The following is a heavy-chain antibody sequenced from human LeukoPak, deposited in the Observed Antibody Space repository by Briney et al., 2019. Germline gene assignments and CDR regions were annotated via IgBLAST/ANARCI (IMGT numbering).Heavy chain of an antibody. J-gene: IGHJ4*02. CDR3: TRDQEGSDY. V-gene: IGHV3-48*01. CDR2: ITRSSSAK. Sequence: PGGSLRLSCVASGFTFSSYSMNWVRQAPGKGLEWVSYITRSSSAKFYADSVKGRFTISRDNAENLLYLQMNSLGAEDTAVYYCTRDQEGSDYWGQGTLVTVSS. CDR1: GFTFSSYS.